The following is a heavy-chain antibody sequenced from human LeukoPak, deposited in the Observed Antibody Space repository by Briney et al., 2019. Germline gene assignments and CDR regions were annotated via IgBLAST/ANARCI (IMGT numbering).Heavy chain of an antibody. CDR3: AKDDCGGDCYSVDIDY. CDR2: ISSSSIYI. Sequence: PGGSLRLSCAASGFTFSSYSMNWVRLAPGKGLEWVSSISSSSIYIYYADSVKGRFTISRDNAKKSMYLQTNSLRAEDTAVYYCAKDDCGGDCYSVDIDYWGQRTLVTVSS. CDR1: GFTFSSYS. D-gene: IGHD2-21*02. J-gene: IGHJ4*02. V-gene: IGHV3-21*01.